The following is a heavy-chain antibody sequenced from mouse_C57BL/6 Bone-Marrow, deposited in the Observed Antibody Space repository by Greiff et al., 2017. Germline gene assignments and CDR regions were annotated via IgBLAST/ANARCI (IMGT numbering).Heavy chain of an antibody. D-gene: IGHD1-1*01. CDR3: ARDAPYYGSSYVDYAMDY. Sequence: EVKLVESGGGLVQSGRSLRLSCATSGFTFSDFYMEWVRQAPGKGLEWIAASRNKANDYTTEYSASVKGRFIVSRDTSQGILYLQMNALRAEDTAIYYCARDAPYYGSSYVDYAMDYWGQGTSVTVSS. CDR2: SRNKANDYTT. V-gene: IGHV7-1*01. CDR1: GFTFSDFY. J-gene: IGHJ4*01.